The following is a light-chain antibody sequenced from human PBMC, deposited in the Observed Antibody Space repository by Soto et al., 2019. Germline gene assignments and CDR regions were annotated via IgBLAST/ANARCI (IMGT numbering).Light chain of an antibody. CDR3: QSYDSSLTTFV. V-gene: IGLV1-40*01. J-gene: IGLJ1*01. CDR1: SSNIGAEYD. CDR2: GDN. Sequence: QSVLTQPPSVSGAPGQRVAISCTGSSSNIGAEYDVHWYQHLPGTAPKRLIYGDNNRPSGVPDRFSGSKSGTSASLAITGLQPDDEADYYCQSYDSSLTTFVFGTGTKLTVL.